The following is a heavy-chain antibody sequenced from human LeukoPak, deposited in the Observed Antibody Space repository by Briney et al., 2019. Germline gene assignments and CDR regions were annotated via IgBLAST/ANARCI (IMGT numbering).Heavy chain of an antibody. CDR1: GFTFSNYA. CDR3: AKWGDYDVLTGYYDSDY. CDR2: VSGRDTNT. J-gene: IGHJ4*02. V-gene: IGHV3-23*01. D-gene: IGHD3-9*01. Sequence: GASLRLSCAASGFTFSNYAMSWVRQAPGKGLEWVSAVSGRDTNTYYADSVKGRFTISRDNSKNTLYLQMNSLRAEDTAIYYCAKWGDYDVLTGYYDSDYWGQGTLVTVSS.